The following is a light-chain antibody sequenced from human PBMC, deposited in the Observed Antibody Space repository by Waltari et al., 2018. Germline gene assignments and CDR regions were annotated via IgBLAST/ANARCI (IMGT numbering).Light chain of an antibody. CDR3: QQSYVTPST. CDR2: TTS. J-gene: IGKJ4*01. CDR1: QRVRSF. Sequence: DIQITQSPSSLSASVETRVTITCRASQRVRSFLNWYQQKPGKAPKLLIYTTSTLQSGFPARFTGSGSGTDFTLTINSLQPEDFATYYCQQSYVTPSTFGGGTKVDIK. V-gene: IGKV1-39*01.